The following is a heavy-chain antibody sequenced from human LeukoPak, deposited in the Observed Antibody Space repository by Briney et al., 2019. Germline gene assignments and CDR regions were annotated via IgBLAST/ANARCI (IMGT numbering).Heavy chain of an antibody. CDR2: IIPIFGTA. Sequence: ASVKVSCKASGGTFSSYAISWVRQAHGQGLEWMGGIIPIFGTANYAQKFQGRVTITADESTSTAYMELSSLRSEDTAVYCCARDLGAYCGGDCKPGYFQHWGQGTLVTVSS. CDR1: GGTFSSYA. J-gene: IGHJ1*01. D-gene: IGHD2-21*01. CDR3: ARDLGAYCGGDCKPGYFQH. V-gene: IGHV1-69*01.